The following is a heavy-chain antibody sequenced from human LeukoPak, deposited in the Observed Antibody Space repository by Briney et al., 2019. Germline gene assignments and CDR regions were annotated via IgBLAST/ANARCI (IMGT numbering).Heavy chain of an antibody. CDR2: ISSSSAYT. D-gene: IGHD4-17*01. V-gene: IGHV3-11*06. CDR3: ARDKTVFT. J-gene: IGHJ5*02. CDR1: GFTFSDSY. Sequence: GGSLRLSCAASGFTFSDSYMSWIRQAPGKGLEWVSYISSSSAYTNYADSVKGRFTISRDNAKNSLYLQMNSLRAEDTAVYYCARDKTVFTWGQETLVTVSS.